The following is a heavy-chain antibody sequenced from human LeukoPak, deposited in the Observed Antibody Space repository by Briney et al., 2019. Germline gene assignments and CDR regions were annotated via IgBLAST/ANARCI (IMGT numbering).Heavy chain of an antibody. CDR3: ARETYDSSGYYASVFDY. Sequence: ASVKVSCKASGYTFTSYGISWARQAPGQGLEWMGWISAYNGNTNYAQKLQGRVTMTTDTSTSTAYMELRSLRSDDTAVYYCARETYDSSGYYASVFDYWGQGTLVTVSS. V-gene: IGHV1-18*01. D-gene: IGHD3-22*01. CDR1: GYTFTSYG. CDR2: ISAYNGNT. J-gene: IGHJ4*02.